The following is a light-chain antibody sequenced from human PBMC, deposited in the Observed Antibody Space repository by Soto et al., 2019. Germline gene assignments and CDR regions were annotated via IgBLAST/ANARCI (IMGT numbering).Light chain of an antibody. J-gene: IGLJ1*01. Sequence: SYELTQSSSVSVAPGQTARITCGGNNIGTKSVHWFQQRPGRAPVLVVFDDSDRPSGIPERFSGSKSGSTATLTITRVEAGDGADYYCQVWDSSLLHHVFGTGTKVTVL. CDR3: QVWDSSLLHHV. V-gene: IGLV3-21*02. CDR2: DDS. CDR1: NIGTKS.